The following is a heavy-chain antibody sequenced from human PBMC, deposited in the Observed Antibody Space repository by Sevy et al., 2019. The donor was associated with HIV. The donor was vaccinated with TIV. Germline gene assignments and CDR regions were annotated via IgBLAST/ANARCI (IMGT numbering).Heavy chain of an antibody. CDR3: TRGRSGTYGWFDP. CDR1: GFTFSSHW. V-gene: IGHV3-74*01. CDR2: LNVDGSSA. Sequence: GGSLRLSCAASGFTFSSHWMHWVRQAPGKGLVWVSRLNVDGSSASYADFVKGRFTISRDNGKNTVYLQISSLTADDTAVYYCTRGRSGTYGWFDPWGQGTLVTVSS. D-gene: IGHD6-19*01. J-gene: IGHJ5*02.